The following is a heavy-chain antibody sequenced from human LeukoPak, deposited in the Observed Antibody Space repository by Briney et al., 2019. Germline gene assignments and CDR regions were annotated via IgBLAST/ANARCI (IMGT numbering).Heavy chain of an antibody. D-gene: IGHD2-15*01. V-gene: IGHV3-21*03. CDR3: TRWTRYCSSDSCYSLGLFAY. J-gene: IGHJ4*02. Sequence: GGSLRLSCAASGFTFSSYSMNWVRQAPGKGLEWVSSISSSSSYIYYADSVKGRFTISRDNAKNSLYLQMNSLRAEDTAVYYCTRWTRYCSSDSCYSLGLFAYWGQGTLVSVSS. CDR2: ISSSSSYI. CDR1: GFTFSSYS.